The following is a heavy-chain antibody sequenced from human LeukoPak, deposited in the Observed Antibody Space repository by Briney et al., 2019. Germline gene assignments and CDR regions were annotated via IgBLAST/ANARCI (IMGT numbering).Heavy chain of an antibody. CDR2: TYYRSKWFN. Sequence: SQTLSLTCAISGDSVSSSSSTWNWIRQSPSRGLEWLGRTYYRSKWFNDYAVSVKSRMTINPDTPKNQFSLQLNSVTPEDTAVYCCARDTVAGNYFDYWGQGTLVTVSS. CDR1: GDSVSSSSST. D-gene: IGHD6-19*01. V-gene: IGHV6-1*01. J-gene: IGHJ4*02. CDR3: ARDTVAGNYFDY.